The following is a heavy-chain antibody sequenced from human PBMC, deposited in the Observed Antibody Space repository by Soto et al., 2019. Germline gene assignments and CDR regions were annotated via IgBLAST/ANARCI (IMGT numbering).Heavy chain of an antibody. J-gene: IGHJ6*02. CDR1: GYPFTSSG. D-gene: IGHD2-21*01. V-gene: IGHV1-18*04. CDR2: ISAYNGNT. Sequence: ASVKVSCKGSGYPFTSSGFSWVRQAPGQGLEWMGWISAYNGNTLYAQKFKGRVTMTTDTSTSTAYMELGRLRSDDTAVYYCATDPYCGSAPGCSALDAWGQGTKVTVSS. CDR3: ATDPYCGSAPGCSALDA.